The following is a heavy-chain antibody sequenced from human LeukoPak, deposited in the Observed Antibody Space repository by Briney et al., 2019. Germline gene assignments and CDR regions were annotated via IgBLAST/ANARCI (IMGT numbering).Heavy chain of an antibody. CDR1: GFTFSSYW. V-gene: IGHV3-7*01. CDR2: IKRDGSDK. D-gene: IGHD3-3*01. Sequence: GGSLRLSCAASGFTFSSYWVSWVRQAPGKGLEWVANIKRDGSDKYYVGSVEGRFTISRDNDKNTLYLQMNSLRAEDTAVYYCARAYYDFWSGYYSFDYWGQGTLVTVSS. CDR3: ARAYYDFWSGYYSFDY. J-gene: IGHJ4*02.